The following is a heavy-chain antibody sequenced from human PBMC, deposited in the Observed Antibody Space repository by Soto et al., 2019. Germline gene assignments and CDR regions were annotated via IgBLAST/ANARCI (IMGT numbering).Heavy chain of an antibody. J-gene: IGHJ6*02. Sequence: QVQLVQSGAEVKKPGASVKVSCKASGYTLTGYYMHWVRQAPGQELEWMGWINPNSGGTNYAQKFQGRVTMTRDTSISTAYMELSRLRSDDTAVYYCARDDCSSTSCLQPYYYGMDVWGQGTTVTVSS. D-gene: IGHD2-2*01. CDR1: GYTLTGYY. V-gene: IGHV1-2*02. CDR3: ARDDCSSTSCLQPYYYGMDV. CDR2: INPNSGGT.